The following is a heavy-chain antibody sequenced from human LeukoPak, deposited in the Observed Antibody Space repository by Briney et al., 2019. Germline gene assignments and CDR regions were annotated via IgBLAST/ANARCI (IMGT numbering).Heavy chain of an antibody. V-gene: IGHV3-30*02. J-gene: IGHJ4*02. Sequence: GGSLRLSCAASGFNFSSYGMHWVRQAPGKGLEWVAFIRYDGSNKYYADSVKGRFTISRDNSKNTLYLQMNSLRAEDTAVYYCAKEDLEQGGYYFDYWGQGTLVTVSS. D-gene: IGHD1/OR15-1a*01. CDR3: AKEDLEQGGYYFDY. CDR1: GFNFSSYG. CDR2: IRYDGSNK.